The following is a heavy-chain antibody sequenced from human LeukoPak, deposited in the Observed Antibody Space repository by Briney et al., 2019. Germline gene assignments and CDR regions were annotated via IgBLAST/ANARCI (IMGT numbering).Heavy chain of an antibody. CDR1: GFTFSSYG. CDR2: IRYDGSNK. D-gene: IGHD3-22*01. CDR3: ARDWDHTYYYDSSGYNYFDY. Sequence: GGSLRLSCAASGFTFSSYGMHWVRQAPGKGLEWVAFIRYDGSNKYYADSVKGRFTISRDNSKNTLYLQMNSLRAEDTAVYYCARDWDHTYYYDSSGYNYFDYWGQGTLVTVSS. J-gene: IGHJ4*02. V-gene: IGHV3-30*02.